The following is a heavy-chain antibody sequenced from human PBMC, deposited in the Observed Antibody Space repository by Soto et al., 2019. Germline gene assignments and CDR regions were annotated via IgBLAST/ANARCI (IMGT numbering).Heavy chain of an antibody. Sequence: EVQLVESGGGLVQPGGSLRLSCAASGFTVRTSYMGWVRQAPGKGLEWVSSIYSDGNTYYAHSVRGRFTISTDNSKDTLYLQMNSLRVDDTAMYYCARHVGYYWYFDLWGRGTLVTVSS. V-gene: IGHV3-66*04. CDR3: ARHVGYYWYFDL. J-gene: IGHJ2*01. D-gene: IGHD1-26*01. CDR2: IYSDGNT. CDR1: GFTVRTSY.